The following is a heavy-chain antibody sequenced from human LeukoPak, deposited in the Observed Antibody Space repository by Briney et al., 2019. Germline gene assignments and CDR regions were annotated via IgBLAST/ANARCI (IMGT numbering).Heavy chain of an antibody. D-gene: IGHD4-17*01. Sequence: GGSLRLSCAASGFTFSTYWMHWVRHAPGKGLVWVSRINVDGTSTSTSYADSVKGRFTISRDNAKNTLYLHMNTLRAEDTAVYYCARDRDYGAPDYWGQGTLVTVSS. CDR3: ARDRDYGAPDY. V-gene: IGHV3-74*01. CDR2: INVDGTSTST. CDR1: GFTFSTYW. J-gene: IGHJ4*02.